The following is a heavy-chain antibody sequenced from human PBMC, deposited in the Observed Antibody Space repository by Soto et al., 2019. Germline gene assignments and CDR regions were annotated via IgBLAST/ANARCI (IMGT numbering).Heavy chain of an antibody. D-gene: IGHD3-22*01. CDR3: ASDLGYYDCSGL. CDR2: IWYDGSNK. V-gene: IGHV3-33*01. J-gene: IGHJ4*02. Sequence: QVQLVESGGGVVQPGRSLRLSCAASGFTFSTYGMHWVRQAPGKGLGWVADIWYDGSNKYYADSVKGRFTISRDNSKNSLYLKMTAMRAEVTAVYYCASDLGYYDCSGLWGQGTLVTVSS. CDR1: GFTFSTYG.